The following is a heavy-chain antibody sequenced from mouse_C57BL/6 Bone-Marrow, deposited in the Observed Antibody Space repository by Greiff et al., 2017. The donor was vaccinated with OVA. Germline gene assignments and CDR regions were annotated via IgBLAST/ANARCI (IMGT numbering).Heavy chain of an antibody. D-gene: IGHD1-1*01. CDR2: IHPSDSDT. J-gene: IGHJ1*03. CDR1: GYTFTSYW. V-gene: IGHV1-74*01. CDR3: SWGGITTEVRYWYFDV. Sequence: QVHVKQSGAELVKPGASVKVSCKASGYTFTSYWMHWVKQRPGQGLEWIGRIHPSDSDTNYNQKFKGKATLTVDKSSSTAYMQLSSLTSEDSAVYYCSWGGITTEVRYWYFDVWGTGTTVTVSS.